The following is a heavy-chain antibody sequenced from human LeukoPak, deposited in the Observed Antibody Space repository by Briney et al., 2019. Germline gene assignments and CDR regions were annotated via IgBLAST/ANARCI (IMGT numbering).Heavy chain of an antibody. Sequence: ASVKVSCKALGYTFTRYGVTWVRQAPGQGLEWMGWINGHEGNTNYAQKFQGRVTMTIDTSTSTAYMELRSLTSDDTAVYYCARALSVDPVRIVAVPPATTSDWFAPWGQGTLVTVSS. CDR1: GYTFTRYG. D-gene: IGHD2-21*01. J-gene: IGHJ5*02. CDR3: ARALSVDPVRIVAVPPATTSDWFAP. V-gene: IGHV1-18*01. CDR2: INGHEGNT.